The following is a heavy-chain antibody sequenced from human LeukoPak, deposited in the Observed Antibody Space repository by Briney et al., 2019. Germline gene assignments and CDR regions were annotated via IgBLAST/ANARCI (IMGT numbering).Heavy chain of an antibody. Sequence: GGSLRLSCVASGFPFSSYGMHWVRQAPGKGLEWVAVIWSVGGAEYYADSVKGRFTISRDNSKNTLYLQMNSLRAEDTAVYYCARVRGSGGSCYDYWGQGTLVAVSS. CDR1: GFPFSSYG. V-gene: IGHV3-33*01. CDR2: IWSVGGAE. D-gene: IGHD2-15*01. CDR3: ARVRGSGGSCYDY. J-gene: IGHJ4*02.